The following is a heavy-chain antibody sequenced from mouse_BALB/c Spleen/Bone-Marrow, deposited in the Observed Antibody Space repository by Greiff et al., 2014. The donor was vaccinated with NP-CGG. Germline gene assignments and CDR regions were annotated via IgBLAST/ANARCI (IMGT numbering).Heavy chain of an antibody. V-gene: IGHV5-4*02. D-gene: IGHD3-3*01. CDR3: AREGDGAY. J-gene: IGHJ3*01. CDR2: ISDGGSYI. Sequence: EVQRVESGGGLVKSGGSLKLSCAASGFTSSDYYMYWVRQTPEKRLEWVATISDGGSYIYYPDSVKGRFTISRDNAKNNLYLQMSSLKSEDTAMYYCAREGDGAYWGQGTLVTVSA. CDR1: GFTSSDYY.